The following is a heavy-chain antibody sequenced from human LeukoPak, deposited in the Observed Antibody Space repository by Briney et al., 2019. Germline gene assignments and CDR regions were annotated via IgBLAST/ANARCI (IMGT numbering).Heavy chain of an antibody. CDR1: GFTFDDYA. Sequence: GGPLRLSCAASGFTFDDYAMHWVRQAPGKGLEWVSGISWNSDNLDYADSVKGRFTISRDNAKNSLYLQMTSLRAEDTALYYCAKDSGYDSSGYFDWGQGTLVTVSS. V-gene: IGHV3-9*01. J-gene: IGHJ4*02. CDR3: AKDSGYDSSGYFD. D-gene: IGHD3-22*01. CDR2: ISWNSDNL.